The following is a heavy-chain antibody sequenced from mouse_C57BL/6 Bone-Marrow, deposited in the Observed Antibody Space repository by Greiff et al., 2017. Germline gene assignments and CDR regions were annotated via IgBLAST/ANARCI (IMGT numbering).Heavy chain of an antibody. J-gene: IGHJ2*01. CDR1: YTFSRRVH. D-gene: IGHD1-1*01. CDR2: GQGLEWSG. Sequence: QVQLQQSGPELARPWASVKISCQAFYTFSRRVHFAIRDTNYWMQWVKQRPGQGLEWSGAIYPGNGDTSYNQKFKGKATMTADKSSSTAYMQLSRLTSEDSAVYYCAWGLLRSFDYWGQGTTLTVSS. V-gene: IGHV1-87*01. CDR3: SEDSAVYYCAWGLLRSFDY.